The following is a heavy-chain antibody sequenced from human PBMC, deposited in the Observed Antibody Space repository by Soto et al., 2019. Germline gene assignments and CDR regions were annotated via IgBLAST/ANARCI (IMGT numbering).Heavy chain of an antibody. J-gene: IGHJ4*02. CDR3: ARKSAAADYFDY. D-gene: IGHD6-13*01. CDR2: ISAYNGNT. Sequence: GASVKVSCKASGYTFTSYGISWVRQAPGQGLEWMGWISAYNGNTNYAQKLQGRVTMTTDTSTSTAYTELRSLRSDDTAEYYCARKSAAADYFDYWGQGTLVTVSS. V-gene: IGHV1-18*01. CDR1: GYTFTSYG.